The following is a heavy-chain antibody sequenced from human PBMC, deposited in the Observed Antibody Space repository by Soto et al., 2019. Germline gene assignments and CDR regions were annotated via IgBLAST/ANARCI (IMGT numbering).Heavy chain of an antibody. CDR1: GFTFSSYG. Sequence: QVQLVESGGGVVQPGRSLRLSCAASGFTFSSYGMHWVRQAPGKGLEWVAVISYDGSNKYYADSVKGRFTISRDNSKNTLYLQMNRLRAEGTAVYYCAKDWGGGYCSGGSCRVDYWGQGTLVTVSS. V-gene: IGHV3-30*18. D-gene: IGHD2-15*01. J-gene: IGHJ4*02. CDR2: ISYDGSNK. CDR3: AKDWGGGYCSGGSCRVDY.